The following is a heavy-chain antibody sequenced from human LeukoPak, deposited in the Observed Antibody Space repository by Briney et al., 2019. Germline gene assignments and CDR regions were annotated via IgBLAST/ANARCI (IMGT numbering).Heavy chain of an antibody. V-gene: IGHV3-21*01. J-gene: IGHJ6*02. CDR2: ISSSSSYI. CDR1: GFTFSSYS. Sequence: GGSLRLSCAASGFTFSSYSMNWVRQAPGKGLEWVSSISSSSSYIYYADSVKGRFTISRDNAKNSLYLQMNSLRAEDTAVYYCARREESRYDFWSGYYHHYYGMDVWGQGTTVTVSS. CDR3: ARREESRYDFWSGYYHHYYGMDV. D-gene: IGHD3-3*01.